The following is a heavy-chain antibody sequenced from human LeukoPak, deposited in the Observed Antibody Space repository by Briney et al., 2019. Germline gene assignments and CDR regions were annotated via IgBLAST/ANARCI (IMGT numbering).Heavy chain of an antibody. V-gene: IGHV3-53*01. J-gene: IGHJ4*02. D-gene: IGHD3-3*01. Sequence: GGSLRLSCAASGFTVSSNYMSWVRQAPGKGLEWVSVIYSGGSTYYADSVKGRFTISRDNSKNTLYLQMNSLRAEDTAVYYCARTKPEYYDFWSGYYTGTWFPYFDYWGQGTLVTVSS. CDR2: IYSGGST. CDR3: ARTKPEYYDFWSGYYTGTWFPYFDY. CDR1: GFTVSSNY.